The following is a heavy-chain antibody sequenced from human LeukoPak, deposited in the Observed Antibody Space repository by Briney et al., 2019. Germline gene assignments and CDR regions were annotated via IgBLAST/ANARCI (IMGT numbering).Heavy chain of an antibody. Sequence: SETLSLTCTVSGGSISSSSYYWGWIRQPPGKGLEWIGSIYYSGSTYYNPSLKSRVTISVDTSKNQFSLKLSSVTAADTAVYYCARQAYYYDSSGYYYVSAFDIWGQGTMVTVSS. V-gene: IGHV4-39*01. J-gene: IGHJ3*02. CDR2: IYYSGST. CDR3: ARQAYYYDSSGYYYVSAFDI. D-gene: IGHD3-22*01. CDR1: GGSISSSSYY.